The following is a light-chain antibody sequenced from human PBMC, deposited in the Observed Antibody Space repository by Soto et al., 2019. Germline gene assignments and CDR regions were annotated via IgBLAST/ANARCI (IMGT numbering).Light chain of an antibody. J-gene: IGKJ5*01. Sequence: EVVMTQSPATLSVSPGERATLSCRASQSISYNLAWYQQKPGQAPRVLIYSASTGATGIPARFSGSGSGTEFTLTISSLQSEDFAVYYCQQYNNWPPITFGQGRRLAIK. CDR3: QQYNNWPPIT. CDR1: QSISYN. V-gene: IGKV3-15*01. CDR2: SAS.